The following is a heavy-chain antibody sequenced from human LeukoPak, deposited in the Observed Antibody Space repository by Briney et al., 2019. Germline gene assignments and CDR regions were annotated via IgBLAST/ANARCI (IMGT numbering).Heavy chain of an antibody. D-gene: IGHD6-19*01. CDR2: TYYRSKFYN. CDR3: ARGRNSGFDY. V-gene: IGHV6-1*01. CDR1: GDSFSTNSVA. J-gene: IGHJ4*02. Sequence: SQTLSLTCAISGDSFSTNSVAWNWIRQSPSRGLEWLGRTYYRSKFYNDYAVSVKGRITINPDTSKNQFSLQLSSVTPEDTAVYYCARGRNSGFDYWGQGILVTVSS.